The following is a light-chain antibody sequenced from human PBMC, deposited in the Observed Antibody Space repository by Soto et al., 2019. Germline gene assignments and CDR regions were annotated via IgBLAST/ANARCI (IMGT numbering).Light chain of an antibody. CDR1: QSVSSN. V-gene: IGKV3-15*01. CDR2: GAS. CDR3: QQYNNWPRT. Sequence: EIVMTQPPATLSVSPGERGTLSCRASQSVSSNLAWYQQKPGQAPRLLIYGASTRATGIPARFSGSGSGTEFTLTVSSLQSEDFAVYYCQQYNNWPRTFGQGTKVEIK. J-gene: IGKJ1*01.